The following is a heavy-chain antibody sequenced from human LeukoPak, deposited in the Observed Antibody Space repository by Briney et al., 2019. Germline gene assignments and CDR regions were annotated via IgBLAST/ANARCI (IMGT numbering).Heavy chain of an antibody. Sequence: SETLSLTCTVSGGSISSYYWSWIRQPAGKGLEWIGRIYTSGSTNYNPSLKSRVTMSVDTSKNQFSLKPSSVTAADTAVYYCARDRYYYDSSGPWYFDLWGRGTLVTVSS. V-gene: IGHV4-4*07. CDR2: IYTSGST. CDR1: GGSISSYY. J-gene: IGHJ2*01. CDR3: ARDRYYYDSSGPWYFDL. D-gene: IGHD3-22*01.